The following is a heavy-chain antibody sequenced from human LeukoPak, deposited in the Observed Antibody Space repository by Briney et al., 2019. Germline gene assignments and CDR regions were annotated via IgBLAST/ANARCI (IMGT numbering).Heavy chain of an antibody. CDR1: GYTFIGYY. J-gene: IGHJ4*02. V-gene: IGHV1-2*02. Sequence: ASVKVSCKASGYTFIGYYMHWVRQAPGQGLECMGWINPTSGDTNYAQKFQGRVTMTRDMSTSTVYMELSSLRSEDTAVYYCARDTQAYYYDSSGSQFDYWGQGTLVTVSS. CDR2: INPTSGDT. CDR3: ARDTQAYYYDSSGSQFDY. D-gene: IGHD3-22*01.